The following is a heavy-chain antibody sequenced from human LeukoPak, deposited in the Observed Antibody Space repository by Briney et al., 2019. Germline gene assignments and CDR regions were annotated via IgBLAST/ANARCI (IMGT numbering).Heavy chain of an antibody. CDR3: ARDLLGDYIP. J-gene: IGHJ5*02. CDR1: GFIFSSFA. CDR2: ISYDGSNK. D-gene: IGHD4-17*01. V-gene: IGHV3-30*04. Sequence: GRSLRLSCTTSGFIFSSFAMHWVRQAPGKGLEWVAVISYDGSNKYYADSVKGRFTISRDNSKNTLYLQMNSLRAEDTAVYYCARDLLGDYIPWGQGTLVTVSS.